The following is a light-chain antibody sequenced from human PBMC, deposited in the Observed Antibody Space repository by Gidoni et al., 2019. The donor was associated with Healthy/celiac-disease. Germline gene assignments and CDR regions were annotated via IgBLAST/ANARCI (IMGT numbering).Light chain of an antibody. CDR3: QQRSNWPPVT. CDR2: DAS. CDR1: QSVSSY. V-gene: IGKV3-11*01. Sequence: GERATLSCRASQSVSSYLAWYQQKPGQAPRLLIYDASNRATGTPARFSGSGSGTDFTLTISSLEPEDFAVYYCQQRSNWPPVTFGGGTKVEIK. J-gene: IGKJ4*01.